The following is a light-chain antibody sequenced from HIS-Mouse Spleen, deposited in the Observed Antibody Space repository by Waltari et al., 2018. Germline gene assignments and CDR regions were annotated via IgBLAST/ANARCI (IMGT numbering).Light chain of an antibody. J-gene: IGLJ2*01. Sequence: SSELTQDPAVSVALGQTVRITCQGDSLRSYYASWYQHKPGQAPVLVIYGKNNRASGIPDRFSGSSSRNTASLTITGAQAEDEADYYCNSRDSSGNHVVFGGGTKLTVL. CDR3: NSRDSSGNHVV. CDR1: SLRSYY. CDR2: GKN. V-gene: IGLV3-19*01.